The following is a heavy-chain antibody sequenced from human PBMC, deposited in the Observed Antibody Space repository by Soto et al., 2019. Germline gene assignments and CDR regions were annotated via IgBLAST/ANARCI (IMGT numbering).Heavy chain of an antibody. CDR1: GGSISSGVYY. D-gene: IGHD6-13*01. CDR3: AGAIAAAGTVNWFDP. V-gene: IGHV4-31*03. CDR2: IYYSGST. Sequence: SETLSLTCTVSGGSISSGVYYWSWIRQHPGKGLEWIGYIYYSGSTYYNPSLKSRVTISVDTSKNQFSLKLSSVTAADTAVYYCAGAIAAAGTVNWFDPWGQGTLVTVSS. J-gene: IGHJ5*02.